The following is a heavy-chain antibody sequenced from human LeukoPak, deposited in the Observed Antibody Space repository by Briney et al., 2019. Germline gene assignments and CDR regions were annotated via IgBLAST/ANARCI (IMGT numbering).Heavy chain of an antibody. J-gene: IGHJ4*02. D-gene: IGHD3-3*01. Sequence: PGGSLRLSCAASGFTFSSYSMNWVRQAPGKGLEWVSSISSSSSYIYYADSVKGRFTISRDNAKNSLYLQMNSLRAEDTAVYYCARSLRFLEWLHLSPFDYWGQGTLVTVSS. V-gene: IGHV3-21*01. CDR2: ISSSSSYI. CDR3: ARSLRFLEWLHLSPFDY. CDR1: GFTFSSYS.